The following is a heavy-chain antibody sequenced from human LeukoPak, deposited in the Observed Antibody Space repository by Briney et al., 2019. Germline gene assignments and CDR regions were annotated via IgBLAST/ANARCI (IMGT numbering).Heavy chain of an antibody. Sequence: GASVKVSCKTSGYNFTNYGITWVRQAPGQGLEWMGWINTNNYNTNYAQNYQGRLTVTTETSTRTVFMEMRSLRCDDTAVYFCARVRDVGGYEDHFDRWGQGTLVTVSS. D-gene: IGHD5-12*01. J-gene: IGHJ4*02. V-gene: IGHV1-18*01. CDR3: ARVRDVGGYEDHFDR. CDR2: INTNNYNT. CDR1: GYNFTNYG.